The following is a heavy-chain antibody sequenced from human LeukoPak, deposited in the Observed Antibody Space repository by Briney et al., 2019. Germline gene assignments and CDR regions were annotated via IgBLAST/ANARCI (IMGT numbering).Heavy chain of an antibody. CDR2: INAGNGNT. J-gene: IGHJ4*02. D-gene: IGHD2-2*01. CDR1: GCTFTSYA. CDR3: ARVPVPAPRRGLYFDY. Sequence: ASVKVSCKASGCTFTSYAMHWVRQAPGQRLEWMGWINAGNGNTKYSQEFQGRFSITSDTSKSTTYMDLASLAPEDTAVYYCARVPVPAPRRGLYFDYWGQGTLITVSS. V-gene: IGHV1-3*03.